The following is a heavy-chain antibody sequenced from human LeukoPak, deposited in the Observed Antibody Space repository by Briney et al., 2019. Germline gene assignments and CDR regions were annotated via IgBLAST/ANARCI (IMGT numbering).Heavy chain of an antibody. D-gene: IGHD3-3*01. J-gene: IGHJ6*02. CDR2: ILSDGSKE. V-gene: IGHV3-33*01. CDR1: GFTFSSYG. Sequence: GGSLRLSCAASGFTFSSYGMHWVRQAPGKGLEWVAVILSDGSKEFYTDSVKGRFTISRDNSKNTLYLQMNSLRAEDTAVYYCVRDGGRYYYYYGMDVWGQGTTVTVSS. CDR3: VRDGGRYYYYYGMDV.